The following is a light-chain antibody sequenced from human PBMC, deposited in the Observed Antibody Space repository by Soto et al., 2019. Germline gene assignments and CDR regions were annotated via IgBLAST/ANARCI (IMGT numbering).Light chain of an antibody. CDR3: QQYNSDSRS. Sequence: DIQMTQSPSTLSASVGDRVTITCRASQSISSWLAWYQQKPGKAPKLLIYDAYSLESGVPSRFSGSGSGTEFPLTISSLQPDDFATYYCQQYNSDSRSFGQGNKVEIK. CDR1: QSISSW. J-gene: IGKJ1*01. CDR2: DAY. V-gene: IGKV1-5*01.